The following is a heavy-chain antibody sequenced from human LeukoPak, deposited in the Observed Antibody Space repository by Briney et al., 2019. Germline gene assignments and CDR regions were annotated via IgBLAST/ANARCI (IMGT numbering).Heavy chain of an antibody. CDR2: MYYSGST. CDR1: GGSISSGDYY. D-gene: IGHD3-22*01. CDR3: ARPYYYDSRIDP. Sequence: SQTLSLTCTVSGGSISSGDYYWSWIRQPPGKGLEWIAYMYYSGSTYYNPSLKSRVTMSADTSKNQLSLKLSSVTAADTAVYYCARPYYYDSRIDPWCQGILVMVTS. V-gene: IGHV4-30-4*01. J-gene: IGHJ5*02.